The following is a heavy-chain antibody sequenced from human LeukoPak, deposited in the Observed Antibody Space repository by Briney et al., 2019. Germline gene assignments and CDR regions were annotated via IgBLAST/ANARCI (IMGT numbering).Heavy chain of an antibody. CDR2: ISGSGGST. CDR3: AKYPSRLPAAIFGVVMGYFDY. V-gene: IGHV3-23*01. Sequence: QAGGSLRLSCAASGFTFSSYAMSWVRQAPGKGLEWVSAISGSGGSTYYADSVKGRFTISRDNSKNTLYLQMNSLRAEDTAVYYCAKYPSRLPAAIFGVVMGYFDYWGQGTLVTVSS. CDR1: GFTFSSYA. D-gene: IGHD3-3*01. J-gene: IGHJ4*02.